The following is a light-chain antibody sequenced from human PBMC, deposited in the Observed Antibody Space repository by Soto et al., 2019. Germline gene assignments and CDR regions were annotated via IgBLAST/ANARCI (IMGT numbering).Light chain of an antibody. Sequence: EIVMTQSPATLSVSPGEGATLSCRASQSVGSNLAWYQQKPGQAPRLLIYAASTRATGIPARFSGSGSGTEFTLTICSLQSEDFAVYYCQQFNNWPSLTFGGGTKVEIK. CDR3: QQFNNWPSLT. V-gene: IGKV3-15*01. CDR2: AAS. CDR1: QSVGSN. J-gene: IGKJ4*01.